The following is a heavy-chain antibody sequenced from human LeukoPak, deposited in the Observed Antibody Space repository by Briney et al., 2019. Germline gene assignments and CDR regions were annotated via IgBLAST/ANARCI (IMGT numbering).Heavy chain of an antibody. CDR3: ATGYGKLDP. J-gene: IGHJ5*02. CDR1: GGSISSGSYY. D-gene: IGHD2-15*01. V-gene: IGHV4-61*02. CDR2: IYASGNI. Sequence: SETLSLTCTVSGGSISSGSYYWSWIRQPAGKGLEWIGRIYASGNINYNPSLKSRVTISVDTSKNQFSLKLSSVTAADTAVYYCATGYGKLDPWGQGTLVTVSS.